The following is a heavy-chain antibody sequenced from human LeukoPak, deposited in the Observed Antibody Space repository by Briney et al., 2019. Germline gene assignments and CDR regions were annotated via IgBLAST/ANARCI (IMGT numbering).Heavy chain of an antibody. D-gene: IGHD4-17*01. Sequence: PGGSLRLSCAASGVTFSSYWMSWGRQAPGKGLEWCSSISGSGVSTFYADSLKGRFTIYSDNSNTKLYLQMNSLRDEDTAVYYCAKDRYGDYGFDAFDTWGQGTMVTVSS. J-gene: IGHJ3*02. CDR2: ISGSGVST. V-gene: IGHV3-23*01. CDR1: GVTFSSYW. CDR3: AKDRYGDYGFDAFDT.